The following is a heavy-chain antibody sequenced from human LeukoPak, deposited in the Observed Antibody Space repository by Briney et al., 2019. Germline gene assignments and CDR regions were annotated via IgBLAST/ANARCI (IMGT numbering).Heavy chain of an antibody. J-gene: IGHJ4*02. V-gene: IGHV5-51*01. Sequence: GESLKSSCKGSGYSFTSYWIGWVRQVPGKGLEWMGIIYPGDSDTRYSPSFQGQVTISADKSISTAYLQWSSLKASDTAMYYCARVPTNCYDSSGDSYYFDYWGQGTLVTVSS. D-gene: IGHD3-22*01. CDR1: GYSFTSYW. CDR3: ARVPTNCYDSSGDSYYFDY. CDR2: IYPGDSDT.